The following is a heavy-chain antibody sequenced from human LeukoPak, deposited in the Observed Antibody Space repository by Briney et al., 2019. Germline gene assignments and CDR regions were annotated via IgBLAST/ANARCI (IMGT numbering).Heavy chain of an antibody. CDR1: GFTFSSYE. V-gene: IGHV3-48*03. D-gene: IGHD1-26*01. J-gene: IGHJ6*03. Sequence: GGSLRLSCAASGFTFSSYEMNWVRQAPGKGLEWVSYISSSASIIYYADSVKGRFTISRDNAKNSLYLQMDSLRVEDTAEYYCARDPYSGNYGAYYYYYMDVWGKGTTVTVSS. CDR2: ISSSASII. CDR3: ARDPYSGNYGAYYYYYMDV.